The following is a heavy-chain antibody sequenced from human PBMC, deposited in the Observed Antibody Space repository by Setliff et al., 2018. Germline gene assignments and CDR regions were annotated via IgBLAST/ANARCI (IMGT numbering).Heavy chain of an antibody. Sequence: ASVKISCKASGYTFTSYDINWVRQATGQGLEWMGWMNPNSGNTGYAQKFQGRVTMTRNTSISTAYMELSRLRSEDTAVYYCARGRERDYNFWSGYYTYYYYGMDVWGQGTTVTVSS. CDR2: MNPNSGNT. J-gene: IGHJ6*02. D-gene: IGHD3-3*01. CDR1: GYTFTSYD. V-gene: IGHV1-8*02. CDR3: ARGRERDYNFWSGYYTYYYYGMDV.